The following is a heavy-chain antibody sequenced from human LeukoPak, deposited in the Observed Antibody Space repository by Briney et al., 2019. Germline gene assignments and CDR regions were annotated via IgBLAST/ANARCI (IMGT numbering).Heavy chain of an antibody. CDR3: ARVRGSYSADY. J-gene: IGHJ4*02. V-gene: IGHV3-20*04. CDR1: GFTFDDYA. Sequence: PGGSLRLSCAASGFTFDDYAMNWVRQAPGKGLEWVSSINTNGGSKYYADSVKGRYVVSRDNAKNSLYLQMNSLRAEDTALYYCARVRGSYSADYWGQGTLVTVSS. CDR2: INTNGGSK. D-gene: IGHD1-26*01.